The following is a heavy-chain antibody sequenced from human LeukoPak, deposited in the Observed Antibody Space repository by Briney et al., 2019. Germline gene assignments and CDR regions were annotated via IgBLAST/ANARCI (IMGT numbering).Heavy chain of an antibody. CDR2: INPNSGGT. CDR3: ARDLPKTGYVGAFDI. D-gene: IGHD5-12*01. J-gene: IGHJ3*02. V-gene: IGHV1-2*02. CDR1: GYTFTDYY. Sequence: ASVKVSCKASGYTFTDYYILWVRQAPGQGPEWMGWINPNSGGTNYAQYFKGRVTMTRDTSISTAYMELNSLTSDDTAAYYCARDLPKTGYVGAFDICGQGTVVTVSS.